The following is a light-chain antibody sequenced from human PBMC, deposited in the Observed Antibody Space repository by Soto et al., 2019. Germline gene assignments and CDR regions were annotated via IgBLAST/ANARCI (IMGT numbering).Light chain of an antibody. CDR2: EGS. J-gene: IGLJ2*01. CDR1: SSDVGSYNL. Sequence: QSALTQPASVSGSPGQSITIPCTGTSSDVGSYNLVSWYQQHLGKAPKLMIYEGSKRPSGVSNRFSGSKSGNTASLTISGLQAEDEADYYCCSYAGSSTLVVFGGGTQLTVL. V-gene: IGLV2-23*01. CDR3: CSYAGSSTLVV.